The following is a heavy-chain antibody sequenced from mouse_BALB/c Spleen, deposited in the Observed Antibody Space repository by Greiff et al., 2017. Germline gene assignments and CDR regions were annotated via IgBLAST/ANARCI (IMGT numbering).Heavy chain of an antibody. CDR2: IWGDGST. J-gene: IGHJ3*01. CDR1: GFSLTGYG. D-gene: IGHD1-1*01. CDR3: AREGSYYGSSLFAY. V-gene: IGHV2-6-7*01. Sequence: QVQLKESGPGLVAPSQSLSITCTVSGFSLTGYGVNWVRQPPGKGLEWLGMIWGDGSTDYNSALKSRLSISKDNSKSQVFLKMNSLQTDDTARYYCAREGSYYGSSLFAYWGQGTLVTVSA.